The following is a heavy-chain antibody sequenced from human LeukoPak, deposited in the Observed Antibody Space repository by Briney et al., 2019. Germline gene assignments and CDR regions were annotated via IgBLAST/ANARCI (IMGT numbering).Heavy chain of an antibody. D-gene: IGHD2-2*01. V-gene: IGHV3-33*06. CDR3: AKASDPYCSSTSCAVTPLDY. CDR2: IWYDGSNK. J-gene: IGHJ4*02. Sequence: GGSLRLSCAASGFTFSSYGMHWVRQAPGKGLEWVAVIWYDGSNKYYADSVKGRFTISRDNSKNTLYLQMNSLRAEDTAVYYCAKASDPYCSSTSCAVTPLDYWGQGTLVTVSS. CDR1: GFTFSSYG.